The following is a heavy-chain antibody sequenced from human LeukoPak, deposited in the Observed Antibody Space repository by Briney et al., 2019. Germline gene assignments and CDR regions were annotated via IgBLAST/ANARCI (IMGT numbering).Heavy chain of an antibody. CDR1: GFTVSSNY. CDR2: IYSGGST. J-gene: IGHJ6*04. V-gene: IGHV3-53*01. CDR3: AELGITMIGGV. Sequence: GSLRLSCAASGFTVSSNYMSWVRQAPGRGLEWVSVIYSGGSTYYADSVKGRFTISRDNSKNTLYLQMNSLRAEDTAVYYCAELGITMIGGVWGKGTTVTISS. D-gene: IGHD3-10*02.